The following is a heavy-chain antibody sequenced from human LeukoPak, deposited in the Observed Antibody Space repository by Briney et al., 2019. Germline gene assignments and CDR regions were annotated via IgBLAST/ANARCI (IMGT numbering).Heavy chain of an antibody. Sequence: GGSLRLSCAASGFTFSSYEMNWVRQAPGKGLEWVSYISSSGSTIYYADSVKGRFTISRDNAKNSLYLQMHSLRAEDTAVYYCARRVSGSYEGGAFDIWGQGTMGTVSS. CDR1: GFTFSSYE. V-gene: IGHV3-48*03. D-gene: IGHD1-26*01. CDR3: ARRVSGSYEGGAFDI. J-gene: IGHJ3*02. CDR2: ISSSGSTI.